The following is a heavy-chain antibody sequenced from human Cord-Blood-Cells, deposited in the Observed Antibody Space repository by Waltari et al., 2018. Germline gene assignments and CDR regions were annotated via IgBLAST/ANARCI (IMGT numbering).Heavy chain of an antibody. CDR1: GYTFTSYD. Sequence: QVQLVQSGAEVKKPGASVKVSCKASGYTFTSYDINWVRQATGQGLEWMGWMNPNSGNKGYAQKCQGRVTMTRNTSISTAYMELSSMRSEDTAVYYCARGLYDYIWGSYRDAFDIWGQGTMVTVSS. V-gene: IGHV1-8*01. J-gene: IGHJ3*02. D-gene: IGHD3-16*02. CDR3: ARGLYDYIWGSYRDAFDI. CDR2: MNPNSGNK.